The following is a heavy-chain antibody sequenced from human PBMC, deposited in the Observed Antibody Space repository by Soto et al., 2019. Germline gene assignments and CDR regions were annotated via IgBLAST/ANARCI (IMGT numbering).Heavy chain of an antibody. D-gene: IGHD1-26*01. Sequence: GASVKVSCKVSGYTLTELSMHWVRQAPGQRLEWMGWINAGNGNTKYSQKFQGRVTITRDTSASTAYMELSSLRSEDTAVYYCARGGSLYWYFDLWGRGTLVTVSS. V-gene: IGHV1-3*01. CDR2: INAGNGNT. J-gene: IGHJ2*01. CDR3: ARGGSLYWYFDL. CDR1: GYTLTELS.